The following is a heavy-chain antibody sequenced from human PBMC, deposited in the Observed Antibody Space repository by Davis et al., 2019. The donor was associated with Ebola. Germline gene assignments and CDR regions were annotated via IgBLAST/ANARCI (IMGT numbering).Heavy chain of an antibody. Sequence: GESLKISCAASGFSFSSYWMSWVRQAPGKGLEWVANIKQDGSEKYYVDSVEGRFTISRDDAKKSLYLQMDSLRAEDTAVYYCAQQLGDYGGNALRYWGQGTLVTVSS. D-gene: IGHD4-23*01. J-gene: IGHJ4*02. CDR1: GFSFSSYW. CDR3: AQQLGDYGGNALRY. CDR2: IKQDGSEK. V-gene: IGHV3-7*01.